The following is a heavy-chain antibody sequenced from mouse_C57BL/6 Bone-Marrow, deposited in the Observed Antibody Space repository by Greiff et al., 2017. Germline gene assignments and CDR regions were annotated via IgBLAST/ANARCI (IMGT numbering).Heavy chain of an antibody. D-gene: IGHD1-1*01. Sequence: EVQLVESGGGLVKPGGSLKLSCAASGFTFSDYGMHWVRQAPEKGLEWVAYISSGSSTIYYADTVKGRFTISRDNAKNTLFLQMNSLRSEDTAMYYCARTYYYGSSYAMDYWGQGTSVTVSS. CDR2: ISSGSSTI. CDR1: GFTFSDYG. J-gene: IGHJ4*01. CDR3: ARTYYYGSSYAMDY. V-gene: IGHV5-17*01.